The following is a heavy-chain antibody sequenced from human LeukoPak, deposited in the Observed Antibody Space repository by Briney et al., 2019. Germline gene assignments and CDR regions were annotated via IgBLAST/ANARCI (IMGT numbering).Heavy chain of an antibody. Sequence: GESLKISCAASGFTFSSYGMHWVRQAPGKGLEWVAVISYDGSNKYYADSVKGRFTISRDNSKNTLYLQMNSLRAEDTAVYYCAKDYRDGYTSYYFDYWGQGTLVTVSS. V-gene: IGHV3-30*18. D-gene: IGHD5-24*01. CDR1: GFTFSSYG. CDR3: AKDYRDGYTSYYFDY. CDR2: ISYDGSNK. J-gene: IGHJ4*02.